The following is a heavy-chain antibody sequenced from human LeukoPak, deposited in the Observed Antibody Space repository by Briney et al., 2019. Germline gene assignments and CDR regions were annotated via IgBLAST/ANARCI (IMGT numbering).Heavy chain of an antibody. V-gene: IGHV3-33*01. J-gene: IGHJ4*02. D-gene: IGHD3-9*01. CDR2: IWYDGSNK. CDR1: GFTFSSYG. Sequence: GGSLRLSCAASGFTFSSYGMHWVRQAPGKGLEWVAVIWYDGSNKYYADSVKGRFTISRDNSKNTLYLQMNSLRAEDTAVYYCASGPALRYFDWPYHSDAYYFDYWGQGTLVTVSS. CDR3: ASGPALRYFDWPYHSDAYYFDY.